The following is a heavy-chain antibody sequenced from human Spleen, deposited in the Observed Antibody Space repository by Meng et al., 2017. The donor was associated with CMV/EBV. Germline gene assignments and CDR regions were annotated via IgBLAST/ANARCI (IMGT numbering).Heavy chain of an antibody. CDR2: MNPNSGNT. CDR3: ASGINSIAAAGTGYGMDV. Sequence: ASVKVSCKASGYTFTSYDINWVRQATGQGLEWMGWMNPNSGNTGYAQKFQGRVTMTRDTSTSTVYMELSSLRSEDTAVYYCASGINSIAAAGTGYGMDVWGQGTAVTVSS. J-gene: IGHJ6*02. CDR1: GYTFTSYD. V-gene: IGHV1-8*01. D-gene: IGHD6-13*01.